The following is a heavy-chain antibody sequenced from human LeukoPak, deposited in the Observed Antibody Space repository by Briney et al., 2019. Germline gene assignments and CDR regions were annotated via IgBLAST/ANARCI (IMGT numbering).Heavy chain of an antibody. J-gene: IGHJ5*02. Sequence: GESLQISCNGSGYSFTSYWIGWVRQMPGKGLEWMGIIYPGDSDTRYSPSFQGQVTISADKSISTAYLQWSSLKASDTAMYYCARRVFGVVNWFDPWGQGTLVTVSS. V-gene: IGHV5-51*01. CDR1: GYSFTSYW. CDR3: ARRVFGVVNWFDP. D-gene: IGHD3-3*01. CDR2: IYPGDSDT.